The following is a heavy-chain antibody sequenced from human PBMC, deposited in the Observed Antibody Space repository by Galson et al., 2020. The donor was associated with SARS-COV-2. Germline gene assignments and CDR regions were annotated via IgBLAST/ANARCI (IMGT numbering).Heavy chain of an antibody. D-gene: IGHD1-26*01. CDR3: TRKVVGASIGGYFDL. CDR1: EFTFSGSV. J-gene: IGHJ2*01. CDR2: IRSKNNSYTT. V-gene: IGHV3-73*01. Sequence: GGSLRLSCAASEFTFSGSVMHWVRQATGKGLEWVSLIRSKNNSYTTAYAASVKGRFTISRDDSKNTAYLQMNSLKTEDTAVYYCTRKVVGASIGGYFDLWGRGTLVTVSS.